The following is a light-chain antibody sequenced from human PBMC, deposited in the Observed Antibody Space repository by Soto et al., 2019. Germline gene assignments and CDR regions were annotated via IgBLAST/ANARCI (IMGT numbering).Light chain of an antibody. CDR2: AAS. CDR3: QQYYSYPYT. CDR1: QSVRSY. V-gene: IGKV1-8*01. J-gene: IGKJ2*01. Sequence: IQMTQSPSTLSASVGDRVTITCRASQSVRSYLAWYQQKPGKAPKLLIYAASTLQSGVPSRFSGSGSGTDFTLTISCLQSEDFATYYCQQYYSYPYTFGQGTKLEIK.